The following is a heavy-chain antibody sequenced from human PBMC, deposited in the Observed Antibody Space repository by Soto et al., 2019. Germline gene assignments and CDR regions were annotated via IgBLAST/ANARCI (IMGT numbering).Heavy chain of an antibody. Sequence: SETLSLTCTVSGGSISSYYWSWIRQPPGKGLEWIGYIYYSGSTNYNPSLKSRVTISVDTSKNQFSLKLSSVTAADTAVYYCARVEVAYTQPGVAPVIFWFDPWGQGTLVTVSS. CDR2: IYYSGST. J-gene: IGHJ5*02. CDR1: GGSISSYY. V-gene: IGHV4-59*01. CDR3: ARVEVAYTQPGVAPVIFWFDP. D-gene: IGHD2-8*02.